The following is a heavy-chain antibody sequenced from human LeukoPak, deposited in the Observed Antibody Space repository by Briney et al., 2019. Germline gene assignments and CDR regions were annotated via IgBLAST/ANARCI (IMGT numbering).Heavy chain of an antibody. V-gene: IGHV4-38-2*02. Sequence: SETLSLTCTVSGYSISSGYYWGWIRQPPGKGLEWIGSIYHSGSTYYNPSLRSRVTISVDTSKNQFSLKLSSVTAADTAVYYCARDQATRGDYYGSGSPAFFDYWGQGSLVTVSS. CDR3: ARDQATRGDYYGSGSPAFFDY. CDR2: IYHSGST. CDR1: GYSISSGYY. D-gene: IGHD3-10*01. J-gene: IGHJ4*02.